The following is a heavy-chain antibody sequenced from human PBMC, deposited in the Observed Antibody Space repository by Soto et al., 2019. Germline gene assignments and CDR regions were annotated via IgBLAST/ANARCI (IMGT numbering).Heavy chain of an antibody. J-gene: IGHJ4*02. D-gene: IGHD3-22*01. CDR2: IWYDGSNK. CDR3: ARAPRGSSGYYFEY. V-gene: IGHV3-33*01. Sequence: VGSLRFSCAASGFTFSSYGMHWVRQAPGKRLEWVAVIWYDGSNKYYAGSVKGRFTISRDNSKKTLYMQMNSLRAEDTAVYYCARAPRGSSGYYFEYWAQGTLVTDSS. CDR1: GFTFSSYG.